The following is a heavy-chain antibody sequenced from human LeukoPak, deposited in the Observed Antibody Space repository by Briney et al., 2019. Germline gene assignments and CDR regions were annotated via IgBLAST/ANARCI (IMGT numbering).Heavy chain of an antibody. CDR1: GGSISSYN. CDR3: ARGSAEYDILTGSNFDY. D-gene: IGHD3-9*01. J-gene: IGHJ4*02. CDR2: IYTSGST. V-gene: IGHV4-4*07. Sequence: SETLSLTCTATGGSISSYNWSWIRQPAGKGLERIGRIYTSGSTNYNPSLKSRVTISVDTSKKQFSLKLSSVTAADTAVYYCARGSAEYDILTGSNFDYWGQGTLVTVSS.